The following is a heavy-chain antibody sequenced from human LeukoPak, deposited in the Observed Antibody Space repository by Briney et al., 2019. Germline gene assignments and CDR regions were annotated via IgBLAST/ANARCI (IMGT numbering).Heavy chain of an antibody. V-gene: IGHV4-39*01. CDR3: ARVGYYDFHGDY. CDR1: GGSIDSIHYY. J-gene: IGHJ4*02. D-gene: IGHD3-3*01. Sequence: SETLSLTCTVSGGSIDSIHYYWGWIRQPPGKGLEWIGYIYYSGTTHYNPSLKSRVTISADTSKNQFSLKLTSVTAADTAVYYCARVGYYDFHGDYWGQGTLVTVSS. CDR2: IYYSGTT.